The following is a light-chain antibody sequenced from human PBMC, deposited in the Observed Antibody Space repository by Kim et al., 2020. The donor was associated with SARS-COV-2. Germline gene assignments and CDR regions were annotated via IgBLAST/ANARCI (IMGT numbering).Light chain of an antibody. CDR3: AAWDDSLSVVV. Sequence: GQRVTISCSGSSSNSGSNYVYWYQQLPGTAPKLLIYRNNQRPSGVPDRFSGSKSGTSASLAISGLRSEDEADYYCAAWDDSLSVVVFGGGTQLTVL. V-gene: IGLV1-47*01. CDR1: SSNSGSNY. J-gene: IGLJ2*01. CDR2: RNN.